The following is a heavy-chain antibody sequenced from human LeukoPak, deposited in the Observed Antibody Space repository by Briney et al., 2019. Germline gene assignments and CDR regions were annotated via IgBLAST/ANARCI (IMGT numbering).Heavy chain of an antibody. CDR1: GFTFSSYA. Sequence: GGSLRLSCAASGFTFSSYAMSWVRQAPGKGLEWVSAISGSGGSTYHADAVKGRFTISRDNSKNTLYLQMNSLRAEDTAVYYCAKPQNTYYYDSSGYYSYFDYWGQGTLVTVSS. CDR2: ISGSGGST. CDR3: AKPQNTYYYDSSGYYSYFDY. J-gene: IGHJ4*02. D-gene: IGHD3-22*01. V-gene: IGHV3-23*01.